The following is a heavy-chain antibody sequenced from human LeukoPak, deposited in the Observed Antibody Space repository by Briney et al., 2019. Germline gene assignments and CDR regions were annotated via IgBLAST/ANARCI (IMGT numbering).Heavy chain of an antibody. D-gene: IGHD3-3*01. CDR2: IYYSGST. Sequence: SETLSLTCTVSGGSISSSSYYWGWIRQPPGKGLEWIGSIYYSGSTYYNPSLKSRVTISVDTSKNQFSLKLSSVTAADTAVYYCARAGYYDFWSGYYRPSPKYYYYYYMDVWGKGTTVTVSS. J-gene: IGHJ6*03. CDR1: GGSISSSSYY. CDR3: ARAGYYDFWSGYYRPSPKYYYYYYMDV. V-gene: IGHV4-39*07.